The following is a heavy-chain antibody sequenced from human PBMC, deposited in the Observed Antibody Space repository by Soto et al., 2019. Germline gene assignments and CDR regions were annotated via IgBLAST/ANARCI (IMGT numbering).Heavy chain of an antibody. Sequence: ASVKVSCKASGYIFTSYYIHWVRQAPGQGLEWMGLINPSGGSSSYAQEFQGRVTITRDTSRSTVYMELSSLRSEDTAVYYCARVFPVHYYFDYWGQGTTVTVSS. CDR3: ARVFPVHYYFDY. CDR1: GYIFTSYY. D-gene: IGHD3-10*02. J-gene: IGHJ4*02. CDR2: INPSGGSS. V-gene: IGHV1-46*01.